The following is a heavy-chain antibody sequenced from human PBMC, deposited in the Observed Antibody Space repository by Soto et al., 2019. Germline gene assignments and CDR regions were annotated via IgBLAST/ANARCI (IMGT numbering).Heavy chain of an antibody. J-gene: IGHJ4*02. CDR1: GFSFSKFA. V-gene: IGHV3-33*01. Sequence: GGSLRLSCAASGFSFSKFAMHWVRQALGKGLECVAVIWFDGSKRDYADSVKGRFTVSRDNSENTLSLQMNNLRAEDTGVYYCAREGDSSGYPVYLDSWGQGTVVTVSS. CDR2: IWFDGSKR. D-gene: IGHD3-22*01. CDR3: AREGDSSGYPVYLDS.